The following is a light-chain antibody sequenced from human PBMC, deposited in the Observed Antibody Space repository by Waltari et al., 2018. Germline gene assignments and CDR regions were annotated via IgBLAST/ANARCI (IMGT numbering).Light chain of an antibody. CDR2: GAS. CDR1: QSVSSN. CDR3: QQYNNWPFTIT. V-gene: IGKV3-15*01. Sequence: EIVMTQSPATLSVSPGERATLSCRASQSVSSNLAWYQQKPGQAPRLLIYGASTRATGIPARLSGSGSGTAFTLTISSLQSEDFAVYYCQQYNNWPFTITFGQGTRLEIK. J-gene: IGKJ5*01.